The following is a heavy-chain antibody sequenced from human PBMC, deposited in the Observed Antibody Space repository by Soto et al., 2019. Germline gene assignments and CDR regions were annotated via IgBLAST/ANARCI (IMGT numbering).Heavy chain of an antibody. V-gene: IGHV4-59*01. CDR1: GASISSYY. Sequence: SETLSLTCTVSGASISSYYWSWIRQPPGKGLEWIGYIYYSGSTNYNPSLKSRVTISVDTSKNQFSLKLSSVTAADTAVYYCAREVYRRFDYWGQGTLVTVSS. J-gene: IGHJ4*02. CDR3: AREVYRRFDY. CDR2: IYYSGST.